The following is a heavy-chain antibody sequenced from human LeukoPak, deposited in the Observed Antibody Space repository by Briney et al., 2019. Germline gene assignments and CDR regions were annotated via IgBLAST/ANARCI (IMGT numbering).Heavy chain of an antibody. D-gene: IGHD5-12*01. CDR3: ARRYSDYGYFDY. V-gene: IGHV4-39*01. J-gene: IGHJ4*02. Sequence: PSETLSLTCTVSGGSISSSDYYWDWIRQPPGKGLEWIGSIHYSGNTNYNPSLKSRLTISVDTSKNQFSLRLSSVTAADTALYFCARRYSDYGYFDYWGQGTLVTVS. CDR1: GGSISSSDYY. CDR2: IHYSGNT.